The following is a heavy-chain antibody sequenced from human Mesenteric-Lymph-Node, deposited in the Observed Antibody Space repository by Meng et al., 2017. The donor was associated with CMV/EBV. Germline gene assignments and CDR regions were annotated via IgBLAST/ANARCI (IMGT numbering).Heavy chain of an antibody. J-gene: IGHJ4*02. D-gene: IGHD3-9*01. CDR3: ARPYCPTSTCNVALRYFDWLPDF. V-gene: IGHV3-21*06. Sequence: GESLKISCAASGFIFSGHSMNWVRQAPGKGLEWVSSITGSRNYIYYADSVKGRFTISRDNAKNSVYLQMNSLRAEDTAVYYCARPYCPTSTCNVALRYFDWLPDFWGQGSLVTVSS. CDR2: ITGSRNYI. CDR1: GFIFSGHS.